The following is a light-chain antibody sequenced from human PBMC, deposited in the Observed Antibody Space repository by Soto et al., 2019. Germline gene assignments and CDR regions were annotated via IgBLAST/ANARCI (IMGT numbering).Light chain of an antibody. CDR2: DAS. CDR1: QSVSRS. Sequence: EIVLTQSPVTLSLSPGERATLSCRASQSVSRSLAWYQQKPGQAPRLLIYDASNRATGIPARFSGSGSGTDFTLTISSLEPEDFAVYFCQHRHNWPLTFGGGTKVEIK. CDR3: QHRHNWPLT. V-gene: IGKV3-11*01. J-gene: IGKJ4*01.